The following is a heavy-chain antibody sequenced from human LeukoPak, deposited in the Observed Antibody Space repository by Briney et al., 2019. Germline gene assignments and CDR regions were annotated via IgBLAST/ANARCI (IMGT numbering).Heavy chain of an antibody. CDR1: GGSISSSSYY. V-gene: IGHV4-39*07. J-gene: IGHJ6*03. CDR2: IYYSGST. CDR3: AREGREVRYMDV. Sequence: SETLSLTCTVSGGSISSSSYYWGWLRQPPGKGLEWIGSIYYSGSTYYNPSLKSRVTVSVDTSKNQFSLKPSSVTAADTAVYYCAREGREVRYMDVWGKGTTVTVSS. D-gene: IGHD1-26*01.